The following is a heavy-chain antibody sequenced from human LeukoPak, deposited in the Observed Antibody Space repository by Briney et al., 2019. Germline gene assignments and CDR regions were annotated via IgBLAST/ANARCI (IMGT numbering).Heavy chain of an antibody. D-gene: IGHD1/OR15-1a*01. CDR1: GFKFSDHY. J-gene: IGHJ6*04. CDR2: SRNKASSYTT. V-gene: IGHV3-72*01. CDR3: GRIAISANNGMDV. Sequence: GGSLRLSCAASGFKFSDHYIDWVRQAPGKGLEWVGRSRNKASSYTTEYAASVEGRFTISRDLSKSSLYLQMNSLRTEDTAVYYCGRIAISANNGMDVWGEGNTVTVSS.